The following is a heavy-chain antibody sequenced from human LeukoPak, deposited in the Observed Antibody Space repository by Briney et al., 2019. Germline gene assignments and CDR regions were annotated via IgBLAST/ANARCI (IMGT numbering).Heavy chain of an antibody. CDR3: ARGSQRSGFYYYYMDV. CDR1: GGSLSSYY. V-gene: IGHV4-59*01. CDR2: ISYSGNS. Sequence: SETLSLTCTVSGGSLSSYYWSWIRQPPGRGLEWIGYISYSGNSNFNPSLKSRVTISVDTSKNQFSLRLSSMTAADTAVYYCARGSQRSGFYYYYMDVWGKGTTVTVSS. J-gene: IGHJ6*03. D-gene: IGHD3-3*01.